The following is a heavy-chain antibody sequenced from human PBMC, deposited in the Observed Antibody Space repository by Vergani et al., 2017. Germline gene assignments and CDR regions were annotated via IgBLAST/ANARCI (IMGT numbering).Heavy chain of an antibody. D-gene: IGHD1-26*01. J-gene: IGHJ4*02. V-gene: IGHV3-30-3*01. CDR3: ARNSGSYHSPAPTAY. CDR1: GFTFSSYA. CDR2: ISYDGSNK. Sequence: QVQLVESGGGVVQPGRSLRLSCAASGFTFSSYAMHWIRQAPGKGLEWVAVISYDGSNKYYADSVKGRFTISRDNSKNTLYLQMNSLRAEDTAVYYCARNSGSYHSPAPTAYGGQGTLVTVYS.